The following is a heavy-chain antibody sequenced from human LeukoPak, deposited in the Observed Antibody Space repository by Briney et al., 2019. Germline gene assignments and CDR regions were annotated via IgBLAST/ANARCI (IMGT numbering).Heavy chain of an antibody. V-gene: IGHV1-18*01. D-gene: IGHD3-9*01. CDR2: IRGDNGNT. CDR1: GYTFSNYG. Sequence: ASVKVSGKASGYTFSNYGISWVRQAPGQGLEWVGWIRGDNGNTNYAQKFQGRVTMTTETSTSTAYMELGSLGSDETAVYYCARVDLLAGYYFFDYWGQGTLVTVSS. CDR3: ARVDLLAGYYFFDY. J-gene: IGHJ4*02.